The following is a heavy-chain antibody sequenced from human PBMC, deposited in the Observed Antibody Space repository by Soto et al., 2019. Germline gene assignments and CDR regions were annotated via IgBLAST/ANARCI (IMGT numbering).Heavy chain of an antibody. J-gene: IGHJ4*02. D-gene: IGHD3-16*01. CDR1: GFTFSNYA. CDR2: ISGSGGRS. Sequence: EVQLLDSGGGLVQPGGSLRLSCAASGFTFSNYAMTWVRQGPGKGLEWDSGISGSGGRSYYADSVKGRFTISRDNSKSTLYLQMNSLRAEATAVYYCARAYFVWSSEQTYYFDYWGQGTLVTVSS. V-gene: IGHV3-23*01. CDR3: ARAYFVWSSEQTYYFDY.